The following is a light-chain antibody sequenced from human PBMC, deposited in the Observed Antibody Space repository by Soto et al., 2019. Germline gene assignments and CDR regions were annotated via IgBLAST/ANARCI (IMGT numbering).Light chain of an antibody. CDR1: QSISGA. V-gene: IGKV3-15*01. Sequence: IVMPQSPATLSLSPGERASLSCRASQSISGALAWYQQKPGQAPRLLIYGASTRATSFPARFSGSGSGTDFTLTISSLQPDDFATYYCHHYNSYSEAFGQGTKVDI. J-gene: IGKJ1*01. CDR3: HHYNSYSEA. CDR2: GAS.